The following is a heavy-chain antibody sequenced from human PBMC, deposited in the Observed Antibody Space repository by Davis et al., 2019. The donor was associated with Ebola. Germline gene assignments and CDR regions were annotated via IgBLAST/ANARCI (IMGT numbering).Heavy chain of an antibody. J-gene: IGHJ6*02. CDR2: ISGSGSST. D-gene: IGHD3-10*01. CDR3: ASTRGAYYYYGMDV. Sequence: GESLKISCAASGFTFSSYAMSWVRQAPGKGLEWVSVISGSGSSTYYADSVKGRFTISRDNSKNTLYLQMNSLRAEDTAIYYCASTRGAYYYYGMDVWGQGTTVTVSS. CDR1: GFTFSSYA. V-gene: IGHV3-23*01.